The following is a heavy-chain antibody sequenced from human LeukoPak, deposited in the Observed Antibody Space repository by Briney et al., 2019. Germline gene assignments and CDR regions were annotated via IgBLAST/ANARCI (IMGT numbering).Heavy chain of an antibody. CDR1: GFTVSRNY. CDR2: ITSSSSYI. Sequence: GGSLRLSCAASGFTVSRNYMSWVRQAPGKGLEWVSSITSSSSYIYYADSVKGRFTISRDNARNSLSLQMNSLRAEDTAVYYCSHYDYVWGSRNAFDIWGQGTMVTVSS. CDR3: SHYDYVWGSRNAFDI. J-gene: IGHJ3*02. V-gene: IGHV3-21*01. D-gene: IGHD3-16*01.